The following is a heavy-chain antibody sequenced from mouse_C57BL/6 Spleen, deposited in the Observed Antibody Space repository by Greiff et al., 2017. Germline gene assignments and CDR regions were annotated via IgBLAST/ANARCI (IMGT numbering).Heavy chain of an antibody. D-gene: IGHD4-1*01. CDR3: ASPAPRLGYAMDY. Sequence: QVHVKQPGAALVKPGASVKLSCKASGYTFTSYWMHWVKQRPGQGLEWIGMIHPNSGSTNYNEKFKSKATLTVDKSSSTAYMQLSSLTSEDSAVYYCASPAPRLGYAMDYWGQGTSVTVSS. V-gene: IGHV1-64*01. CDR1: GYTFTSYW. J-gene: IGHJ4*01. CDR2: IHPNSGST.